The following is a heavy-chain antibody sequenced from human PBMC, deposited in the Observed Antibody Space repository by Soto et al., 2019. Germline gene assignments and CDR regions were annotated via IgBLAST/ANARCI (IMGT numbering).Heavy chain of an antibody. CDR1: GYTFSTYG. CDR3: ARDRVDSGSPTVGNY. Sequence: ASVKVSCKTSGYTFSTYGITWVRQAPGQGLEWMGWIKPYSANTNYAQKYQGRVTLTTDTSTSTAYMELRSLRSDDTAVYYCARDRVDSGSPTVGNYWGQGTLVTVSS. D-gene: IGHD1-26*01. CDR2: IKPYSANT. J-gene: IGHJ4*02. V-gene: IGHV1-18*01.